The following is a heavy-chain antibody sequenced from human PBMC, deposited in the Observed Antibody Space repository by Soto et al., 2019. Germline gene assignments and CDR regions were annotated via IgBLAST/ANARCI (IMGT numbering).Heavy chain of an antibody. D-gene: IGHD3-22*01. V-gene: IGHV1-69*06. CDR1: GGTFSSYA. Sequence: QVQLVQSGAEVKKPGSSVKVSCKASGGTFSSYAISWVRQAPGQGLEWMGGIIPIFGTANYAQKFQGSVTITADKFTRTAYMELSSLSTEDTAVYYCAFGPLKYDDSSGYLPPPDYWGQGTLVTVSS. CDR2: IIPIFGTA. J-gene: IGHJ4*02. CDR3: AFGPLKYDDSSGYLPPPDY.